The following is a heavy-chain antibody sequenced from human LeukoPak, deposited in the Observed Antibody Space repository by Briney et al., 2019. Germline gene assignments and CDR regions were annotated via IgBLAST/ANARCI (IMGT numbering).Heavy chain of an antibody. V-gene: IGHV1-2*02. CDR3: ASPRLVPLDAFDL. D-gene: IGHD6-19*01. J-gene: IGHJ3*01. CDR2: INPNSGGT. Sequence: GASVKVSCKASGYTFTVYYMHWVRQAPRQGLEWMGWINPNSGGTNYAQKFQGRVTMTRDTSISTAYMELSRLRSDDTAVYYYASPRLVPLDAFDLWGQGTMVTVSS. CDR1: GYTFTVYY.